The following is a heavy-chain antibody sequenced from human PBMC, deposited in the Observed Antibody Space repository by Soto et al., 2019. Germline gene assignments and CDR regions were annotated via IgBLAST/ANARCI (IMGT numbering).Heavy chain of an antibody. Sequence: GGSLRLSCAASGFTFSSGYTFSSFWMSWVRQPPGKGLEWVSSISSSSSYIYYADSVEGRFTISRDNAKNSLYLQMNSLRAEDTAVYYCARAEGYNWNYFNWFDPWGQGTLVTVSS. CDR1: GFTFSSGYTFS. J-gene: IGHJ5*02. V-gene: IGHV3-21*01. CDR3: ARAEGYNWNYFNWFDP. D-gene: IGHD1-7*01. CDR2: ISSSSSYI.